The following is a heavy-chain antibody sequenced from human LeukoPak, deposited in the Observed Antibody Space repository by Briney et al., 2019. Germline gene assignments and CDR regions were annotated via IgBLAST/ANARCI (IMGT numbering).Heavy chain of an antibody. CDR2: IYHSGST. V-gene: IGHV4-34*01. J-gene: IGHJ3*02. CDR3: ARDLTAVDVGGDDAFDI. Sequence: SETLSLTCAVCGGSFSGYYWSWIRQPPGKGLEWIGEIYHSGSTNYNPSLKSRVTISVDKSKNQFSLKLSSVTAADTAVYYCARDLTAVDVGGDDAFDIWGQGTMVTVSS. CDR1: GGSFSGYY. D-gene: IGHD2-21*01.